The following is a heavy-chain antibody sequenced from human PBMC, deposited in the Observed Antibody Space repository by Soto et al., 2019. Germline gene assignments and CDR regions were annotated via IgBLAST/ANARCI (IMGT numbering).Heavy chain of an antibody. CDR3: AREKRANGYFDY. CDR2: IKQDGSEK. V-gene: IGHV3-7*01. D-gene: IGHD6-25*01. CDR1: GFTFSSYW. Sequence: EVQLVESGGGLVPPGGSLRLYCAGAGFTFSSYWMSWVRQAPGKGLEWVANIKQDGSEKYYVDSVNGRFTISRDNAKNSLYLQMHRLRVEDTAVYYCAREKRANGYFDYWGQGTLVAVSP. J-gene: IGHJ4*02.